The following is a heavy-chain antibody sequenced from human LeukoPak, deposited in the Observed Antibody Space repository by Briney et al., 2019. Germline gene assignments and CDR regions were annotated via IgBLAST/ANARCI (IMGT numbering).Heavy chain of an antibody. D-gene: IGHD1-26*01. Sequence: SETLSLTCTVPGGSISSYYWSWIRQPPGKGLEWIGYIYYSGSTNYNPSLKSHVTISVDTSKNQFSLKLNSVTAADTAVYYCARDRSGSYYDAFDILGQGTMVTVSS. V-gene: IGHV4-59*01. CDR1: GGSISSYY. J-gene: IGHJ3*02. CDR2: IYYSGST. CDR3: ARDRSGSYYDAFDI.